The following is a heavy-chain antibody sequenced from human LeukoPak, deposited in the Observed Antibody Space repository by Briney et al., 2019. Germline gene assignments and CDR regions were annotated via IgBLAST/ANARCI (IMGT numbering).Heavy chain of an antibody. Sequence: GESLKISCKASGYRFTTDYIGWVRQMPGKGLEWMGIIYPDDSETNYSPSFQGQVSMSVDKSITAAYLQWSSLKASDTAIYYCARQAYGSHFDAFDIWGQGTMVTVSS. V-gene: IGHV5-51*01. CDR2: IYPDDSET. J-gene: IGHJ3*02. CDR3: ARQAYGSHFDAFDI. D-gene: IGHD3-22*01. CDR1: GYRFTTDY.